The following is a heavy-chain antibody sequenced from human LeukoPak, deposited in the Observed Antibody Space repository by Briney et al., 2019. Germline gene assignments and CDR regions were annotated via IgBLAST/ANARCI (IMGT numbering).Heavy chain of an antibody. D-gene: IGHD6-13*01. V-gene: IGHV4-59*02. CDR1: GVSVSSYC. Sequence: SQTLSLTCTVSGVSVSSYCWSWIRQPPGKGLEWLGYIYYSGSTNYNPSLKSRVTISVDTSKNQFSLTLSSVTAADTAVYYCASGPYSSSWTYWGQGTLVTVSS. CDR3: ASGPYSSSWTY. J-gene: IGHJ4*02. CDR2: IYYSGST.